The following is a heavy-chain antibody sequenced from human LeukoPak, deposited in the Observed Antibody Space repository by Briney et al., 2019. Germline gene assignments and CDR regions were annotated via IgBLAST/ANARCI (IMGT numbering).Heavy chain of an antibody. V-gene: IGHV1-2*02. CDR1: GYTFTGYY. J-gene: IGHJ4*02. Sequence: GASVKVSCKPSGYTFTGYYMFWVRQAPGQGLEWMGWINPNTGATKYAQNFQGRVTLTRDTSIRTTFMELSSLRSDDTAFYYCARDERFCNGDNHYPDLGYWGQGTLVTVSS. CDR2: INPNTGAT. CDR3: ARDERFCNGDNHYPDLGY. D-gene: IGHD2-15*01.